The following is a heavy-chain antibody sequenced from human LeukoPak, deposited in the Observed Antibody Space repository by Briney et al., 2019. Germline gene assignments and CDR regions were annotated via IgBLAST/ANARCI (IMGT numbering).Heavy chain of an antibody. CDR2: IYPGDSDT. CDR1: GYSFTSYW. V-gene: IGHV5-51*01. CDR3: ARTSKYYDFWSGYYENDAFDI. J-gene: IGHJ3*02. Sequence: GESLKISCKGSGYSFTSYWIGWVRQMPGKGLEWMGIIYPGDSDTRYSPSFQGQVTISADKSISTAYLQWSSLKASDTAMYYCARTSKYYDFWSGYYENDAFDIWGQGTMFTVSS. D-gene: IGHD3-3*01.